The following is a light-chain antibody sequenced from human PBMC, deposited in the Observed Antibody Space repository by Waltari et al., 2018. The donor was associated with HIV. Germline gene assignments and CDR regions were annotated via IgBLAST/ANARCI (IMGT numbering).Light chain of an antibody. V-gene: IGLV1-44*01. CDR1: NSEIGSNT. CDR2: SNN. Sequence: QSVLTQPPSVSGTPGKRVSTSCAGSNSEIGSNTVNWYQQIPGTAPKPLIYSNNPRPSGVPDRFSGSKSGSLASLAITGLQSEDEAEYHCASWDDSLNGVVFGGGTKLTVL. CDR3: ASWDDSLNGVV. J-gene: IGLJ2*01.